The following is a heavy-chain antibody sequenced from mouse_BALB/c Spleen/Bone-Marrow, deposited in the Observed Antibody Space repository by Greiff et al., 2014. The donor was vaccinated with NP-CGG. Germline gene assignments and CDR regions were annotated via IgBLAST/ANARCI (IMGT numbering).Heavy chain of an antibody. V-gene: IGHV1S81*02. D-gene: IGHD2-14*01. CDR1: GYTFTSYY. CDR2: INPSNGGT. Sequence: VQGVESGAELVKPGASVKLSCKASGYTFTSYYMYWVKQRPGQGLEWIGEINPSNGGTNFNEKFKSKATLTVDKSSSTAYMQLSSLTSEDSAVYYCTRREYYRYDRAMDYWGQGTSVTVSS. CDR3: TRREYYRYDRAMDY. J-gene: IGHJ4*01.